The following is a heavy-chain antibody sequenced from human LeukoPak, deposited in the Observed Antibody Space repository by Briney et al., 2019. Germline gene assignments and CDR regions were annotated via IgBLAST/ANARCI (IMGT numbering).Heavy chain of an antibody. Sequence: GASVKVSCKASGYTFTGYYMHWVRQAPGQGLEWMGWINPNSGGTNYAQKFQGRVTMTRDTSISTAYMELSRLRSDDTAVYYCARVYDYSNYFGMDVWGKGTTVTVSS. CDR3: ARVYDYSNYFGMDV. V-gene: IGHV1-2*02. CDR2: INPNSGGT. J-gene: IGHJ6*04. D-gene: IGHD4-11*01. CDR1: GYTFTGYY.